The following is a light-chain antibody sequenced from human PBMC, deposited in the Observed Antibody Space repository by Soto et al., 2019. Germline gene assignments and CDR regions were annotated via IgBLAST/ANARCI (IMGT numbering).Light chain of an antibody. V-gene: IGLV2-14*01. Sequence: QSALTQPASVSGSPGQSITISCTGSSSDVGGYNYVSWYQQYPGKAPKLMISDVSNRPSGVSNRFSGSKSGNTASLTISGLQAEDEADYYCSSYTSSSTLDVVFGGGTKLTVL. J-gene: IGLJ2*01. CDR1: SSDVGGYNY. CDR3: SSYTSSSTLDVV. CDR2: DVS.